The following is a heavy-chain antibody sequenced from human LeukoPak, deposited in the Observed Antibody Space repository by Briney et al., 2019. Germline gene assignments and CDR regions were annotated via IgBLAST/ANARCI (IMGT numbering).Heavy chain of an antibody. CDR3: ARGRNYDFWSGSPSDAFEI. D-gene: IGHD3-3*01. CDR2: ISAYNGNT. J-gene: IGHJ3*02. CDR1: GYTFTSYG. Sequence: ASVKVSCKASGYTFTSYGISWVRQAPGQGLEWMGRISAYNGNTNYAQKLQGRVTMTTDTSTSTAYMELRSLRSDDTAVYYCARGRNYDFWSGSPSDAFEIWGQGTMATVSS. V-gene: IGHV1-18*01.